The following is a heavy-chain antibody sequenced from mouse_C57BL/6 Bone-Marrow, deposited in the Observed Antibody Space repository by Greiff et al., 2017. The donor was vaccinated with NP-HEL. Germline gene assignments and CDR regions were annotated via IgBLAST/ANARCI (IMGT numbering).Heavy chain of an antibody. Sequence: VKLQQSGAELARPGASVKLSCKASGYTFTSYGISWVKQSTGQGLEWIGEIHPRSGNTYYNEKFKGKATLTADKSSSTAYMQLSSLTSEDSAVYYCANYYMASMDYWGQGTSVTVSS. D-gene: IGHD2-12*01. CDR3: ANYYMASMDY. CDR1: GYTFTSYG. J-gene: IGHJ4*01. V-gene: IGHV1-81*01. CDR2: IHPRSGNT.